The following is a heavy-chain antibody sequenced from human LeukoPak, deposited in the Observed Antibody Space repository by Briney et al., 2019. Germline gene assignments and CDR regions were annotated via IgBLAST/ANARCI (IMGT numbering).Heavy chain of an antibody. D-gene: IGHD2-2*01. CDR2: INPNSGGT. CDR3: ARDWMAYCSSTSCYPGENAFDI. J-gene: IGHJ3*02. CDR1: GYTFTGYY. Sequence: GASVKASCKASGYTFTGYYMHWVRQAPGQGLEWMGWINPNSGGTNYAQKFQGRVTMTRDTSISTAYMELSRLRSDDTAVYYCARDWMAYCSSTSCYPGENAFDIWGQGTMVTVSS. V-gene: IGHV1-2*02.